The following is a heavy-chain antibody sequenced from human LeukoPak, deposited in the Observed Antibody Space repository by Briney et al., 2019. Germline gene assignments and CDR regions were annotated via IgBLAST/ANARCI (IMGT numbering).Heavy chain of an antibody. V-gene: IGHV3-9*01. D-gene: IGHD6-19*01. CDR2: ISWNSGSI. J-gene: IGHJ6*02. Sequence: PGGSLRLSCAASGFTFDDYAMHWVRQAPGKGLEWVSGISWNSGSIGYADSVKGRFTISGDNAKNSLYLQMNSLRAEDTALYYCAKGAVAGNYGMDVWGQGTTVTVSS. CDR3: AKGAVAGNYGMDV. CDR1: GFTFDDYA.